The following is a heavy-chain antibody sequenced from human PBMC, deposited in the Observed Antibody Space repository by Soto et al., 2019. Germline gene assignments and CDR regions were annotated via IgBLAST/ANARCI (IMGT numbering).Heavy chain of an antibody. D-gene: IGHD6-19*01. Sequence: EVQLLESGGGVVQPGGSLRLSCVASGFNFKKFAMAWVRQAAGEGLEWVSGISCCGGSASDADSVKGRFSIARDDSKNTVSLQLNSLRVEDTAQYYCAKADGQQWLIPHLDNWGQGTLVTV. CDR1: GFNFKKFA. CDR3: AKADGQQWLIPHLDN. CDR2: ISCCGGSA. V-gene: IGHV3-23*01. J-gene: IGHJ4*02.